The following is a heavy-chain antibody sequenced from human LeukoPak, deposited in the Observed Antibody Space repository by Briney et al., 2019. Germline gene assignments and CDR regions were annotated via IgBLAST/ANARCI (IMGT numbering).Heavy chain of an antibody. Sequence: SSETLSLTCTVSGGSISSYYWSWIRQPPGKGLEWIGYIYYSGSTNYNPSLKSRVTISVDTSKNQFSLKLSSVTAADTDVYYCARRDRLEPLDVWGQGTTVTVSS. D-gene: IGHD1-1*01. CDR2: IYYSGST. CDR1: GGSISSYY. CDR3: ARRDRLEPLDV. J-gene: IGHJ6*02. V-gene: IGHV4-59*08.